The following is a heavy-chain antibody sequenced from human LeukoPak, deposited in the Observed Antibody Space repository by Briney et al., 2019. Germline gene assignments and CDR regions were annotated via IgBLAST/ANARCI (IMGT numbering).Heavy chain of an antibody. J-gene: IGHJ4*02. V-gene: IGHV4-59*01. CDR2: MSYSGST. Sequence: SETLSLTCTVSGASISSYYWSSIRQPPGKGLEWIAYMSYSGSTNYNPSLKSRVTISIDTSKNHFSLKLSSVTAADTAVYHCARAHTGDYSDYWGQGTQVTVSS. D-gene: IGHD1-14*01. CDR3: ARAHTGDYSDY. CDR1: GASISSYY.